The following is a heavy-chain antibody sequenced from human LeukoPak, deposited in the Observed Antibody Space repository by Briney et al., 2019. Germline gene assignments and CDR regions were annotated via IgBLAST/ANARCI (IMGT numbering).Heavy chain of an antibody. CDR2: ISGGGGST. CDR3: AKDLITYYYGSGSPRPVDY. V-gene: IGHV3-23*01. CDR1: GFTFSSYA. J-gene: IGHJ4*02. Sequence: HPGGSLRLSCAASGFTFSSYAMSWVRQAPGKGLEWVSAISGGGGSTYYADSVKGRFTISRDNSKNTLYLQMNSLRAEDTAVYYCAKDLITYYYGSGSPRPVDYWGQGTLVTVSS. D-gene: IGHD3-10*01.